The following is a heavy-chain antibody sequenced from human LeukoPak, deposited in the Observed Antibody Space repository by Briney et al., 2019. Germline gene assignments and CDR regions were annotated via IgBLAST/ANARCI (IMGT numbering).Heavy chain of an antibody. V-gene: IGHV4-38-2*02. CDR1: GYSISSGYY. J-gene: IGHJ4*02. CDR3: AGGTETGNFDY. D-gene: IGHD2-15*01. CDR2: IYHSGST. Sequence: PSETLSLTCTVSGYSISSGYYWGWIRQPPGKGLEWIGSIYHSGSTYYNPSLKSRVTISVDTSKNQFSLKLSSVTAADTAVYYCAGGTETGNFDYRGQGTLVTVSS.